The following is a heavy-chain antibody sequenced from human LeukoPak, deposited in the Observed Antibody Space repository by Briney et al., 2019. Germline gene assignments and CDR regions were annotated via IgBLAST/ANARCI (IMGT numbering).Heavy chain of an antibody. J-gene: IGHJ4*02. Sequence: PGGSLRPSCAASGFTFSSYSMNWVRQAPGKGLDWGSSISSSSSYIYYADSVKGRFTISRDNAKNSLYLQMNSLRAEDTAVYYCATGVPYYYDSVFDYWGQGTLVTVSS. V-gene: IGHV3-21*01. CDR1: GFTFSSYS. CDR3: ATGVPYYYDSVFDY. CDR2: ISSSSSYI. D-gene: IGHD3-22*01.